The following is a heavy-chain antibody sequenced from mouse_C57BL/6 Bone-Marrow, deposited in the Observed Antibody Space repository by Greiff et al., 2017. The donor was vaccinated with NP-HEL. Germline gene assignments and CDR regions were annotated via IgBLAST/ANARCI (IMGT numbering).Heavy chain of an antibody. Sequence: VMLVESGPGLVQPSPLLSLPLHISGFSLTSYGVHWVRQSPGKGLEWLGVIWSGGSTDYNAAFISRLSISKDNSKSQVFFKMNSLQADDTAIYYCARSYYGSSYLAWFAYWGQGTLVTVSA. CDR2: IWSGGST. V-gene: IGHV2-2*01. CDR1: GFSLTSYG. D-gene: IGHD1-1*01. J-gene: IGHJ3*01. CDR3: ARSYYGSSYLAWFAY.